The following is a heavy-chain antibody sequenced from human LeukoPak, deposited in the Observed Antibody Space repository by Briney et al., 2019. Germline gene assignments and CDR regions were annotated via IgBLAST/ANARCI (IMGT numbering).Heavy chain of an antibody. J-gene: IGHJ4*02. Sequence: ASVKVSCKASGGTFSSYAISWVRQAPGQGLEWMGRIIPILGIANYAQKFQGRVTITADNSTSTAYMELSSLRSEDTAVYYCARAVVGATPFDYWGQGTLVTVSS. CDR3: ARAVVGATPFDY. D-gene: IGHD1-26*01. V-gene: IGHV1-69*04. CDR1: GGTFSSYA. CDR2: IIPILGIA.